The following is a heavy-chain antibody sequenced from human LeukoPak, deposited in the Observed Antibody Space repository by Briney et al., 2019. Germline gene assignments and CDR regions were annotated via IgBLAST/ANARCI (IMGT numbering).Heavy chain of an antibody. J-gene: IGHJ4*02. CDR2: ISGSGGST. Sequence: GGSLRLSCAASGFTLSSYAMSWVRQAPGKGLEWVSAISGSGGSTYYADSVKGRFTISRDNSKNTLYLQMNSLRAEDTAVYYCAKDLGYCSSTSCYFFDYWGQGTLVTVSS. CDR3: AKDLGYCSSTSCYFFDY. CDR1: GFTLSSYA. D-gene: IGHD2-2*01. V-gene: IGHV3-23*01.